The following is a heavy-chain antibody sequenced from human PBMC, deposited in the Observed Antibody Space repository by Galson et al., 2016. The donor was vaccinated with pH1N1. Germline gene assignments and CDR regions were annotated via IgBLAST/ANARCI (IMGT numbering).Heavy chain of an antibody. CDR3: ARAGSSWDTYYYYYGMDV. Sequence: SLRLSCAASGFTFNSYWMSWVRQAPGKGLEWVANIKQDGSEKYYVDSVKGRFTISRDNAKNSLYLQMNSLRAEDTAVYYCARAGSSWDTYYYYYGMDVWGQGTTVTASS. J-gene: IGHJ6*02. CDR1: GFTFNSYW. V-gene: IGHV3-7*03. D-gene: IGHD6-13*01. CDR2: IKQDGSEK.